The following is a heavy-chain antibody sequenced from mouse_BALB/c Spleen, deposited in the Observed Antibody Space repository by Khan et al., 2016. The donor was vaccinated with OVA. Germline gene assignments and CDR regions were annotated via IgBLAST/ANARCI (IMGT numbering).Heavy chain of an antibody. V-gene: IGHV3-2*02. CDR3: ARTARIKY. Sequence: LQQSGPGLVKPSQSLSLTCTVTGYSITSGYGWNWIRQFPGNILEWMGYISYSGSTNYNPSLKSRISFTRDTSKNQFFLQLNSVTTEDTATYYCARTARIKYWGQGTTLTVAS. CDR1: GYSITSGYG. CDR2: ISYSGST. D-gene: IGHD1-2*01. J-gene: IGHJ2*01.